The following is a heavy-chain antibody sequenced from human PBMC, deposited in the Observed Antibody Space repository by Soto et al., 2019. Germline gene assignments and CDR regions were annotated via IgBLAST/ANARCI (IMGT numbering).Heavy chain of an antibody. CDR2: ISASGFGT. CDR1: GFTVRNYA. J-gene: IGHJ4*02. V-gene: IGHV3-23*01. Sequence: GGSLRLSCAASGFTVRNYAMTWVRQAPRKGLEWVSTISASGFGTYYADSLKGRLTISRDNSKNTFYLQMNSLRAEDTAVYYCAKEIDSGRPYYLDYWGQGTLVTVSS. D-gene: IGHD1-26*01. CDR3: AKEIDSGRPYYLDY.